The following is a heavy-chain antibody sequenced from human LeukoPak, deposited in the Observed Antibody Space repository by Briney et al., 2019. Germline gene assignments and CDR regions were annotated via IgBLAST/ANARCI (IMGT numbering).Heavy chain of an antibody. CDR3: ARRAKRYGTAMVYFDY. V-gene: IGHV4-34*01. CDR2: INHSGST. J-gene: IGHJ4*02. Sequence: PSETLSLTCAVYGGSFSGYYWSWIRQPPGKGLEWIGEINHSGSTSYNPSLKSRVTISVDTSKNQFSLKLSSVTAADTAVYYCARRAKRYGTAMVYFDYWGQGTLVTVSS. CDR1: GGSFSGYY. D-gene: IGHD5-18*01.